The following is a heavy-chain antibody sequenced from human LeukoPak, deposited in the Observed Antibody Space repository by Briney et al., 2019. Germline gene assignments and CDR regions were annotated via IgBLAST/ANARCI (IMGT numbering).Heavy chain of an antibody. V-gene: IGHV4-39*01. CDR2: IYYSGST. CDR3: ASYPIDYYGSGSYAVDY. D-gene: IGHD3-10*01. CDR1: GGSISSSSYY. Sequence: SETLSLTCTVSGGSISSSSYYWGRLRQPPGKGLEWIGSIYYSGSTYYKPSLKSRVTKSVETSKNPFSLKLSSVTAADTAVYYCASYPIDYYGSGSYAVDYWGQGTLVTVSS. J-gene: IGHJ4*02.